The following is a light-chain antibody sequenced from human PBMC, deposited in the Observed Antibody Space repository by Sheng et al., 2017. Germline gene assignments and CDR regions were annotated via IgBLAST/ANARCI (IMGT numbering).Light chain of an antibody. CDR2: AAA. V-gene: IGKV1-12*01. CDR3: QQYYTFPRT. CDR1: QGISSW. J-gene: IGKJ1*01. Sequence: DIQMTQSPYSVSASVGDRVTITCRASQGISSWLAWYQQKPGKAPELLIYAAAILQSGVPSRFSGSGSGTNFTLTISCLQSEDFATYYCQQYYTFPRTFGQGTKVEIK.